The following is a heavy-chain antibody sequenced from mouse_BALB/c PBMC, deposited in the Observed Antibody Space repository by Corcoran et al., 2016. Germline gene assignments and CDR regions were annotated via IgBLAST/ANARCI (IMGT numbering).Heavy chain of an antibody. V-gene: IGHV9-1*02. J-gene: IGHJ2*01. CDR2: INTYTGEQ. Sequence: QIQLVQSGHELKKPGETVKISCKASGYTFTNYGMKWVKQAAGKGLKWMGWINTYTGEQTYADDFKGRFAFSVETSASTAYLQINNLKNEDMATYFCARSYYGNYDYFDYWGQGTTLTVSS. D-gene: IGHD2-10*01. CDR3: ARSYYGNYDYFDY. CDR1: GYTFTNYG.